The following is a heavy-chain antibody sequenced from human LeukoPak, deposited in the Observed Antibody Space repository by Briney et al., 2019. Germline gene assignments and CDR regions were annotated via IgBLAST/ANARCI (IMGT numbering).Heavy chain of an antibody. V-gene: IGHV4-59*01. D-gene: IGHD3-10*01. CDR3: ARDRGSVGPFDI. CDR1: GGSISSYY. CDR2: IYYSGST. J-gene: IGHJ3*02. Sequence: PSETLSLTCTVSGGSISSYYWSWIRQPPGKGLEWIGYIYYSGSTNYNPSLKSRVTISVDTSKNQFSLKLSSVTAADTAVYYCARDRGSVGPFDIWGQGTMVTVSS.